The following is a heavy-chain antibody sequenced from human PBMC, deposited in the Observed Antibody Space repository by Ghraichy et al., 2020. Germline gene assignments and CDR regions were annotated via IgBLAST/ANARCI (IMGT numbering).Heavy chain of an antibody. Sequence: ETLSLTCTVSGGSISNKINYWGWIRQSPGGGLEWIATIYYGGNIYYNPSLKSRISTSIDTSKSQFSLRLTSVTAADTALYYCARQPGCGIDCFYGMDVWGQGTTVIVSS. V-gene: IGHV4-39*01. CDR2: IYYGGNI. CDR3: ARQPGCGIDCFYGMDV. D-gene: IGHD2-21*01. J-gene: IGHJ6*02. CDR1: GGSISNKINY.